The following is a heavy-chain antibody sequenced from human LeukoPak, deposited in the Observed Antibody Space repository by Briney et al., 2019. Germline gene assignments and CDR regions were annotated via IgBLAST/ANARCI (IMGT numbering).Heavy chain of an antibody. D-gene: IGHD3-22*01. CDR3: ARESRTMIVPYYGMNV. V-gene: IGHV4-31*03. CDR1: GGSISSGGYY. Sequence: SETPSLTCTVSGGSISSGGYYWSWIRQHPGKGLEWIGYIYYSGSTYYNPSLKSRVTISVDTSKNQFSLKLSSVTAADTAVYYCARESRTMIVPYYGMNVWGQGTTVTVSS. J-gene: IGHJ6*02. CDR2: IYYSGST.